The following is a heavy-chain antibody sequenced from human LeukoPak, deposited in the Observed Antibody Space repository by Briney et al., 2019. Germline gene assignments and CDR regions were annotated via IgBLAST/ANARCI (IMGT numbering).Heavy chain of an antibody. CDR1: GFTFSSYS. CDR3: AREGRAYRYSSSWYPTPSWFDP. CDR2: ISSSSSYI. V-gene: IGHV3-21*01. Sequence: GGSLRLSCAASGFTFSSYSMNWVRQAPGKGLEWVSSISSSSSYIYYADSVKGRFTISRDNSKKTVYLQMNSLRAEDTAVYYCAREGRAYRYSSSWYPTPSWFDPWGQGTLVTVSS. J-gene: IGHJ5*02. D-gene: IGHD6-13*01.